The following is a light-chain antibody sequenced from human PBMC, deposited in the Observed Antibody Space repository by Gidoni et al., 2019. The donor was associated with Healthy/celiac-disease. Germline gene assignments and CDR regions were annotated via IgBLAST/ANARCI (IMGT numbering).Light chain of an antibody. V-gene: IGKV1-39*01. CDR1: QSISSY. J-gene: IGKJ5*01. Sequence: DIQMTQSPSSLSASVGDRVTITSRASQSISSYLNWYQQKPGKAPKLLIYAASSLQSGVPSRFSGSGSGTDFTLTISSLQPEDFATYYCQQSYSTPHTFXQXTRLEIK. CDR3: QQSYSTPHT. CDR2: AAS.